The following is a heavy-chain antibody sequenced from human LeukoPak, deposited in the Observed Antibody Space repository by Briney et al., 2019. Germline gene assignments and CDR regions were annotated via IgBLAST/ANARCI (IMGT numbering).Heavy chain of an antibody. CDR2: IRRKFYGGTA. Sequence: PGGSLRLSCTGSGFTFANSSISWFRQAPGKGPEWIVFIRRKFYGGTAEYAASVRGRFTISRDDSKAIAYLQMNSLKIEDTGVYYCTRGQGLYYWGQGTLVTVSS. D-gene: IGHD3/OR15-3a*01. CDR1: GFTFANSS. V-gene: IGHV3-49*03. CDR3: TRGQGLYY. J-gene: IGHJ4*02.